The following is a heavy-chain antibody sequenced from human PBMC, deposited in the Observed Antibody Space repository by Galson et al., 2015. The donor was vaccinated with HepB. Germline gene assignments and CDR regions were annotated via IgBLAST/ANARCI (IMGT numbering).Heavy chain of an antibody. V-gene: IGHV4-59*01. CDR2: IYYSGST. CDR1: GGGIRSYY. CDR3: ARESLVYCSSTNCYTFDY. Sequence: LSLTCTVSGGGIRSYYWSWIRQPPGKGLEWIGYIYYSGSTNYNPSLKSRVTISVDTSKNQFSLKLNSVTAADTAVYYCARESLVYCSSTNCYTFDYWGQGTLVTVSS. J-gene: IGHJ4*02. D-gene: IGHD2-2*02.